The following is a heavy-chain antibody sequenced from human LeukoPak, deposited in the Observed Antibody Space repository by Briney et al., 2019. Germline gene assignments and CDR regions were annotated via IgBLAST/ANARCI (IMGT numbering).Heavy chain of an antibody. V-gene: IGHV4-59*01. D-gene: IGHD4-11*01. CDR3: ARVGHDYSTYYYYYYMDV. CDR2: IYYSGST. Sequence: KPSETLSLTCTVSGGSISSYYWSWIRKPPGKGLEWIGYIYYSGSTNYNPSLKSRVTISVDTSKNQFSLKLSSVTAADTAVYYCARVGHDYSTYYYYYYMDVWGKGTTVTVSS. J-gene: IGHJ6*03. CDR1: GGSISSYY.